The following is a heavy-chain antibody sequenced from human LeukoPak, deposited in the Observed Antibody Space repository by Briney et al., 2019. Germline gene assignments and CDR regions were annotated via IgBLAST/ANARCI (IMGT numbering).Heavy chain of an antibody. Sequence: GGSLRLSCTASGFTFRRYDMHWVRQTPGKGLEWVSAIGTADDTYYAASVAGRFTVSRGDAENSFYLQMNSLRVGNTAVYYCARGDYYDNSGSPDYWGQGTLVTVSS. CDR1: GFTFRRYD. CDR2: IGTADDT. V-gene: IGHV3-13*04. CDR3: ARGDYYDNSGSPDY. D-gene: IGHD3-22*01. J-gene: IGHJ4*02.